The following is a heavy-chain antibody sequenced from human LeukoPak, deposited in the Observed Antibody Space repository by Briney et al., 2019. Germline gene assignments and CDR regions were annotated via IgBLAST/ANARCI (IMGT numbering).Heavy chain of an antibody. CDR3: ARDHNHDSPGLGY. V-gene: IGHV4-34*01. D-gene: IGHD3-22*01. Sequence: PGGSLRLSCVDSGFTFTNAWMSWIRQPPGKGLEWIGEINHSGSANYNPSLKSRVTISVDTSKNQFSLKLSSVTAADTAVYYCARDHNHDSPGLGYWGQGTLVTVSS. J-gene: IGHJ4*02. CDR2: INHSGSA. CDR1: GFTFTNAW.